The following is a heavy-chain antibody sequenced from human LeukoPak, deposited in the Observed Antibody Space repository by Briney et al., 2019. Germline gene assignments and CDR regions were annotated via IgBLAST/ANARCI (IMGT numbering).Heavy chain of an antibody. Sequence: SETLSLTCTVSGGSISSSSYYWGWVRQPPGKGLEWIGSIYYSGSTYYNPSLKSRVTISVDTSKNQFSLKLSSVTAADTAVYYCASQDCSSTSCYQGNVYYYYYMDVWGKGTTVTVSS. J-gene: IGHJ6*03. V-gene: IGHV4-39*01. CDR2: IYYSGST. CDR3: ASQDCSSTSCYQGNVYYYYYMDV. CDR1: GGSISSSSYY. D-gene: IGHD2-2*01.